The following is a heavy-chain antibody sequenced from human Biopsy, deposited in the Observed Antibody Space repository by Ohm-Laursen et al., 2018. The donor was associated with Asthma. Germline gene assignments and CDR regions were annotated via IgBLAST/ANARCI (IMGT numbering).Heavy chain of an antibody. CDR2: ISGSGGST. CDR3: AKESGSNYAFDI. D-gene: IGHD1-1*01. J-gene: IGHJ3*02. V-gene: IGHV3-23*01. CDR1: GFTFSSYA. Sequence: SLRLSCTASGFTFSSYAMSWVRQAPGKGLEWVSAISGSGGSTYYADSVKGRFTISRDNSKNTLCLQMNSLRAEDTAVYYCAKESGSNYAFDIWGQGTMVTVSS.